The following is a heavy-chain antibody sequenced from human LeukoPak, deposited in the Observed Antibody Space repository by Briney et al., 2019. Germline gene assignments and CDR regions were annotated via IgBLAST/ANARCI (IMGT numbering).Heavy chain of an antibody. Sequence: GASVKVSCKASGGTFSSYAISWVRQAPGQGLEWMGGIIPIFGTANYAQKFQGRVTITTDESTSTAYMELSSLRSEDTAVYYCARGSHSGSYYGYFDLWGRGTLVTVSS. CDR3: ARGSHSGSYYGYFDL. CDR1: GGTFSSYA. J-gene: IGHJ2*01. V-gene: IGHV1-69*05. D-gene: IGHD1-26*01. CDR2: IIPIFGTA.